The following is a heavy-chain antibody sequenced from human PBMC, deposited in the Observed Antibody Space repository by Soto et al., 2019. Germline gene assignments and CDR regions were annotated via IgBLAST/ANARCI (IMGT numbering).Heavy chain of an antibody. CDR1: GYSFSNNF. Sequence: GSVKVYFKASGYSFSNNFMHLVRQAPAQGLEWMGVINPTTGLTSNAQKFQGRITMTSDTSSSTAYMELSSLRSEDTAVYYCARALRNGYFYGMDIWGQGTTVTVSS. CDR3: ARALRNGYFYGMDI. V-gene: IGHV1-46*01. D-gene: IGHD2-8*01. J-gene: IGHJ6*01. CDR2: INPTTGLT.